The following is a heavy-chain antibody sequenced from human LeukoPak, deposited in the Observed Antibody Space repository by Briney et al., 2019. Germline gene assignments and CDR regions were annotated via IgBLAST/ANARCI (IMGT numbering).Heavy chain of an antibody. CDR3: ARVRGGGAGFDY. Sequence: GGSLRLSCAASGFTFSSYEMNWVRQAPGKGLEWVSYISSSGSTIYYADSVKGRFTISRDNAKNSLYLQMNSPRAEDTAVYYCARVRGGGAGFDYWGQGTLVTVSS. D-gene: IGHD3-10*01. J-gene: IGHJ4*02. CDR1: GFTFSSYE. CDR2: ISSSGSTI. V-gene: IGHV3-48*03.